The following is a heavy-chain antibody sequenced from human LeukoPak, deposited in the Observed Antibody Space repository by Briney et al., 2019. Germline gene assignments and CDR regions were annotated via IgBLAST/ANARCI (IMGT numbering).Heavy chain of an antibody. CDR1: GFTFSYFG. CDR3: ARDIVVVTSPGDY. D-gene: IGHD2-21*02. J-gene: IGHJ4*02. V-gene: IGHV3-33*01. CDR2: IWNYGTKK. Sequence: PGGSLRLSCAASGFTFSYFGMHGVRQAPGEGLEWVAVIWNYGTKKYYADSVKGRFTISRDNSKNTLYLQMNSLRAEDTAVDYCARDIVVVTSPGDYWGQGTRVTVSS.